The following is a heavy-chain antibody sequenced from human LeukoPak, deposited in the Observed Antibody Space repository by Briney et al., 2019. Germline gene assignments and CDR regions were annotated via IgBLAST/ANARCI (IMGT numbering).Heavy chain of an antibody. D-gene: IGHD6-13*01. CDR1: GGSFSGYY. J-gene: IGHJ6*03. V-gene: IGHV4-34*01. Sequence: SETLSLTCAVYGGSFSGYYWSLIRQPPGKGLEWIGEINHSGSTNYNPSLKSRVTISVDTSKNRFSLKLSSVTAADTAVYYCARRFRPRYSSLYYYYYYMDVWGKGTTVTVSS. CDR3: ARRFRPRYSSLYYYYYYMDV. CDR2: INHSGST.